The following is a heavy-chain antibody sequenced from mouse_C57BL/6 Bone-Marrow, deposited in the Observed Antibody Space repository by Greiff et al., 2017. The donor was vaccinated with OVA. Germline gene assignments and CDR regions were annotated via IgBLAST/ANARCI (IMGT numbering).Heavy chain of an antibody. J-gene: IGHJ1*03. CDR2: INPGSGGT. D-gene: IGHD1-1*01. CDR3: ARSYYGSSYDYWYFDV. V-gene: IGHV1-54*01. Sequence: VQLQQSGAELVRPGTSVKVSCKASGYAFTNYLIEWVKQRPGQGLEWIGVINPGSGGTNYNEKFKGKATLTADKSSSTAYMQLSSLTSEDSAVYFCARSYYGSSYDYWYFDVWGTGTTVTVSS. CDR1: GYAFTNYL.